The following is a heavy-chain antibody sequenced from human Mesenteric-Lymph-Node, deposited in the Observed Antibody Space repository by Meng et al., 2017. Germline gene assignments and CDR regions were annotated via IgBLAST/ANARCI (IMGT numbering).Heavy chain of an antibody. J-gene: IGHJ5*02. CDR3: ARAGYYGPTMDLNLFDP. V-gene: IGHV4-39*07. CDR2: IYYSGST. CDR1: GDSIISNTYY. Sequence: SETLSLTCTVSGDSIISNTYYWAWIREPPGKGLKWIGSIYYSGSTYNNPSLKNRVGMTVDTSKNHLYLKLSSVTAADTAMYYCARAGYYGPTMDLNLFDPWGQGTLVTVSS. D-gene: IGHD3-10*01.